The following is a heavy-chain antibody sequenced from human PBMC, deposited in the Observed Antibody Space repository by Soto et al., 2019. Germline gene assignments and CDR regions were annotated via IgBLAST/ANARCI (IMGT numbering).Heavy chain of an antibody. CDR3: AKEAVGGSYYVRYYYYGMDV. Sequence: PGGSLRLSCAASGFTFSTYAMTWVRQAPGKGLEWVAVISYDGSNKYYADSVKGRFTISRDNSKNTLYLQMNSLRAEDTAVYYCAKEAVGGSYYVRYYYYGMDVWGQGTTVTVSS. V-gene: IGHV3-30*18. CDR1: GFTFSTYA. J-gene: IGHJ6*02. D-gene: IGHD1-26*01. CDR2: ISYDGSNK.